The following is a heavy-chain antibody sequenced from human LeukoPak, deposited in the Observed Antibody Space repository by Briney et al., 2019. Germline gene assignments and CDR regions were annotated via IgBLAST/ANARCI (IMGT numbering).Heavy chain of an antibody. Sequence: ASVKVSCKASGYTFTSYYMHWVRQAPGQGLEWMGIINPSGGSTSYAQKFQGRVTMTRDTSTSTVYMELSSLRSEDTAVYYCARDLSPDNCGGDCYLSDYWGQGTLVTVSS. CDR1: GYTFTSYY. CDR2: INPSGGST. D-gene: IGHD2-21*02. J-gene: IGHJ4*02. CDR3: ARDLSPDNCGGDCYLSDY. V-gene: IGHV1-46*01.